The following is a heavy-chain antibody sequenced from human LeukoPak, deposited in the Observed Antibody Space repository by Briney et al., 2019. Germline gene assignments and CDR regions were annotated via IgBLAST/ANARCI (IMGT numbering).Heavy chain of an antibody. CDR2: IKSKTDGGTT. V-gene: IGHV3-15*01. J-gene: IGHJ4*02. D-gene: IGHD2-2*01. Sequence: GGSLRLSCAASGFTFSDAWMIWVRQAPGKGLEWVGRIKSKTDGGTTDYAAPVKGRFTISRDDSKNTLYLQMNSLKTEDTAVYYCTTIPYCSSTSCYGRWGQGTLVTVSS. CDR1: GFTFSDAW. CDR3: TTIPYCSSTSCYGR.